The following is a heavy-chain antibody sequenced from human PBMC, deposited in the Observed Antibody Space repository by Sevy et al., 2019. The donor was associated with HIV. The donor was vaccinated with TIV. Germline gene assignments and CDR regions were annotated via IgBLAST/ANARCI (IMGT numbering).Heavy chain of an antibody. J-gene: IGHJ3*01. V-gene: IGHV4-59*11. Sequence: SQTLSLTCTVSGGSISGHWWNWIRQSPGKGLEWIGYIYHTGNTNYNPSLQSRLSISVDTSKNQFSLRLSSVTAADTAVYYCAGNKDILPGYYASGLDVWGRGTMVTVSS. CDR3: AGNKDILPGYYASGLDV. CDR1: GGSISGHW. D-gene: IGHD3-9*01. CDR2: IYHTGNT.